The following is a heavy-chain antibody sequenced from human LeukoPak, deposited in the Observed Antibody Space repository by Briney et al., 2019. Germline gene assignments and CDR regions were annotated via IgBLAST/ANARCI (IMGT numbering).Heavy chain of an antibody. CDR2: IYYSGST. D-gene: IGHD3-10*01. V-gene: IGHV4-59*01. CDR1: GGSISSYY. Sequence: PSETLSLTCTVSGGSISSYYWSWIRQPPGKGLEWIGYIYYSGSTNYNPSLKSRVTISVDTSKNQFSLKLSSVTAADTAVYYCARATPEFIDYWGQGTLVTVSS. CDR3: ARATPEFIDY. J-gene: IGHJ4*02.